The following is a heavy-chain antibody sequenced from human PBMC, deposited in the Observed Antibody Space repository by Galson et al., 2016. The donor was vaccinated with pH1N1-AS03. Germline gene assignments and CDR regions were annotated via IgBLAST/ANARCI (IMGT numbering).Heavy chain of an antibody. J-gene: IGHJ4*02. CDR1: GYSFSDYA. Sequence: QSGAEVKKPGESLKISCKASGYSFSDYAMTWVRQAPGQGLEWMGRIMPTLGTTIYSEKFLGRVSISADTMTGTSYMELSSLRSDDSAIYYCARGGRKKDFWSVYSSFYLDVWGQGTPVIVSS. CDR3: ARGGRKKDFWSVYSSFYLDV. D-gene: IGHD3-3*01. CDR2: IMPTLGTT. V-gene: IGHV1-69*04.